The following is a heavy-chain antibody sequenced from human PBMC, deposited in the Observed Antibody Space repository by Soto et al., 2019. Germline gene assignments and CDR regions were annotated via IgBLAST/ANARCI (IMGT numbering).Heavy chain of an antibody. J-gene: IGHJ3*02. D-gene: IGHD2-15*01. CDR2: ISAYNGNT. CDR1: GYTFTSYG. V-gene: IGHV1-18*01. CDR3: ARDLPDIVVVVAAISTADAFDI. Sequence: ASVKVSCKASGYTFTSYGISWVRQAPGQGLEWMGWISAYNGNTNYAQKLQGRVTMTTDTSTSTAYMGLRSLRSDDTAVYYCARDLPDIVVVVAAISTADAFDIWGQGTMVTVSS.